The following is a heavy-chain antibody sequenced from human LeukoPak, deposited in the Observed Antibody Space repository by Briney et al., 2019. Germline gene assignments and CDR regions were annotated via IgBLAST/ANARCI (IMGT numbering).Heavy chain of an antibody. D-gene: IGHD6-13*01. CDR2: IYHSGST. CDR3: ARGRGSSWYRWFDP. J-gene: IGHJ5*02. CDR1: GGSIGGYY. Sequence: SETLSLTCTVSGGSIGGYYWGWIRQPPGKGLEWIGSIYHSGSTYYNPSLKSRVTISVDTSKNQFSLKLSSVTAADTAVYYCARGRGSSWYRWFDPWGQGTLVTVSS. V-gene: IGHV4-38-2*02.